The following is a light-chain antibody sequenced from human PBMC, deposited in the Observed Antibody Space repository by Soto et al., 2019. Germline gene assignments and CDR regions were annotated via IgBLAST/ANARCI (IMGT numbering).Light chain of an antibody. CDR1: SSNIGAGYD. V-gene: IGLV1-40*01. J-gene: IGLJ2*01. Sequence: QSALTQPPSVSGAPGQRVTISCTGSSSNIGAGYDVHWYQQLPGTAPKLPIYGNSNRPSGVPDRFSGSKSGTSASLAITGLQAEDEADDYCQSYDSSLSVVVFGGGTKLTV. CDR3: QSYDSSLSVVV. CDR2: GNS.